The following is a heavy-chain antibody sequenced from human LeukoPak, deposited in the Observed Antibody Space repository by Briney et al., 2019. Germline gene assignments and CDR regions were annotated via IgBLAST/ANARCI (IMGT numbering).Heavy chain of an antibody. CDR3: AREATDYDFWSGYPKTNWFDP. CDR2: IYTSGST. Sequence: SETLSLTCTVSGGSISSYYWGWIRQPAGTGLAWIGRIYTSGSTNYNPSLKSRVTMSVDTSKNQFSLKLSSVTAADTAVYYCAREATDYDFWSGYPKTNWFDPWGQGTLVTVSS. V-gene: IGHV4-4*07. J-gene: IGHJ5*02. D-gene: IGHD3-3*01. CDR1: GGSISSYY.